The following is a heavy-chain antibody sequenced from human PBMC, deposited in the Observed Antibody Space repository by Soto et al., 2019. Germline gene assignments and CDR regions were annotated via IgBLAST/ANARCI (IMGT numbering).Heavy chain of an antibody. D-gene: IGHD3-16*02. CDR3: ARGKLSDYVWGSYRNHFDY. J-gene: IGHJ4*02. Sequence: SETLSLTCAVYGGSFSGYYWSWIRQPPGKGLEWIGEIDHSGSTNYNPSLKSRVTISVDTSKNQFSLKLSSVTAADTAVYYCARGKLSDYVWGSYRNHFDYWGQGTVVTVS. CDR1: GGSFSGYY. CDR2: IDHSGST. V-gene: IGHV4-34*01.